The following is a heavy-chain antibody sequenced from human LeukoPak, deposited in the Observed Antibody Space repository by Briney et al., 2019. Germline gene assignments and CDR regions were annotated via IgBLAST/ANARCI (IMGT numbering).Heavy chain of an antibody. V-gene: IGHV3-30*03. Sequence: PGGSLRLSCAASGFTFCSYGMHWVRQAPGRGLEWVAVISYDGSNKYYADSVKGRFTISRDNSKNTLYLQMNSLRAEDTAVYYCAVWAGRKYNWFDPWGQGTLVTVSS. J-gene: IGHJ5*02. CDR1: GFTFCSYG. CDR2: ISYDGSNK. CDR3: AVWAGRKYNWFDP. D-gene: IGHD1-26*01.